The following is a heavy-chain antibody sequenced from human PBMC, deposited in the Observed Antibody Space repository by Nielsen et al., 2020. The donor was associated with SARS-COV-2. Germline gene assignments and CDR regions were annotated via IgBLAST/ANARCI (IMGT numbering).Heavy chain of an antibody. D-gene: IGHD3-3*01. CDR1: GGIFSRFG. Sequence: SVKVSCKASGGIFSRFGMSWVRQAPGQGLEWMGGIFPDIGAAKYEPDFQGRVTITADESTSTAYMEVSSLKSEDTAVYFCARGFSLAYDSFGSPHYYFDFWGQGTLVSVSS. CDR2: IFPDIGAA. J-gene: IGHJ4*02. V-gene: IGHV1-69*13. CDR3: ARGFSLAYDSFGSPHYYFDF.